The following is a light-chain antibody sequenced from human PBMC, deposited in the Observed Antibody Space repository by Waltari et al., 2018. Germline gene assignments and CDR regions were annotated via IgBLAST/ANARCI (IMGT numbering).Light chain of an antibody. CDR1: ALPKQY. J-gene: IGLJ2*01. V-gene: IGLV3-25*03. CDR3: QSANSNGTFVV. CDR2: KDS. Sequence: SYELTQPPSVSVSPGQTARITCSGDALPKQYAYWYQQKPGQAPGLVIFKDSERPSGIPGRFSGSSSGTTVTLTISGVQAEDEADYYCQSANSNGTFVVFGGGTKLSVL.